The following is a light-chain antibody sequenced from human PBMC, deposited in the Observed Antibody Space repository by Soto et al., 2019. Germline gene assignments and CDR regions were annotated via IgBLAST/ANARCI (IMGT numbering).Light chain of an antibody. CDR2: DAS. CDR3: QQYNSYWT. V-gene: IGKV1-5*01. J-gene: IGKJ1*01. Sequence: DIQMTQSPSTLSASVGDRVTITCRASQGISSGLAWYQQKPGKAPKLLIYDASSLESGVTSKFRVRGSGTEFTLNNSTLQPGDFATYYCQQYNSYWTFGQGTKVDIK. CDR1: QGISSG.